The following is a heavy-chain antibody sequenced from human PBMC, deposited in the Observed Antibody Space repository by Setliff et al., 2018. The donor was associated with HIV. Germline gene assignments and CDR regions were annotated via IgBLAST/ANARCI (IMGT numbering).Heavy chain of an antibody. J-gene: IGHJ3*01. Sequence: ASVKVSCKASGYTFTDYYIHWVRQAPGQGLEWMGRINHNSGGTNYAQKFQGRVTMTRDTSISSAYMELSRLKSDDTAVYYCATKVYCTNGVCLDAFDLWGQGTMVTVSS. CDR3: ATKVYCTNGVCLDAFDL. D-gene: IGHD2-8*01. V-gene: IGHV1-2*06. CDR2: INHNSGGT. CDR1: GYTFTDYY.